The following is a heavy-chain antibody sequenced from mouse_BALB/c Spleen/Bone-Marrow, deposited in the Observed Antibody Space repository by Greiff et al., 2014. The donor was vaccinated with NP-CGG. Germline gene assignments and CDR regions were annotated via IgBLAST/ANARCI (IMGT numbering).Heavy chain of an antibody. CDR3: ARSGEGYPRDAMDY. D-gene: IGHD2-3*01. Sequence: LQESGAELARPGASVKLSCKASGYTFTDYYINWVKQRTGQGLEWIGEIYPGSGNTYYNEKFKGKTTLTADKSSSTAYMQLSSLTSEDSAVYFCARSGEGYPRDAMDYWGQGTSVTVSS. CDR2: IYPGSGNT. V-gene: IGHV1-77*01. CDR1: GYTFTDYY. J-gene: IGHJ4*01.